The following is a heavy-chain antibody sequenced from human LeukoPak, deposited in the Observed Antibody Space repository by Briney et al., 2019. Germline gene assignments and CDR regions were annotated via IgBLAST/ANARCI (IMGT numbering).Heavy chain of an antibody. V-gene: IGHV3-48*01. CDR2: IGGGNNAI. Sequence: GGSLRLSCAASGFTFRTFSMNWVRQAPGKGLEWISYIGGGNNAIYYADSVKGRFTISRDNAKNSLYLEMNSLRAEDTAVYYCARDRDYAFDMWGQGTMVTVSS. J-gene: IGHJ3*02. D-gene: IGHD5-24*01. CDR1: GFTFRTFS. CDR3: ARDRDYAFDM.